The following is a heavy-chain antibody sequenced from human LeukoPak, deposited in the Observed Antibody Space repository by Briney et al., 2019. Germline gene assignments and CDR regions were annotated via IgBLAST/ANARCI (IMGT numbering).Heavy chain of an antibody. J-gene: IGHJ2*01. CDR2: IYYSGST. V-gene: IGHV4-30-4*01. D-gene: IGHD1-26*01. Sequence: PSETLSLTCTVSGGSISSGDYYWSWIRQPSGKGLEWIGYIYYSGSTYYNPSLKSRVTISVDTSKNQFSLKLSSVTAADTAVYYCARDFWEPSAWYFDLWGRGTLVTVSS. CDR1: GGSISSGDYY. CDR3: ARDFWEPSAWYFDL.